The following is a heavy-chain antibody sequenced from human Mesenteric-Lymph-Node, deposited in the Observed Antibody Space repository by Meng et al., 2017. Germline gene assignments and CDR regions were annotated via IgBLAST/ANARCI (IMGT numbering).Heavy chain of an antibody. CDR2: IYYSGST. CDR1: GGSISSYY. J-gene: IGHJ3*02. CDR3: ARRYYDISAFDI. V-gene: IGHV4-59*08. Sequence: GSLRLSCTVSGGSISSYYWSWIRQPPGKGLEWIGYIYYSGSTNYNPSLKSRVTISVDASKNQFSLKLSSVTAADTAVYYCARRYYDISAFDIWGQGTMVTVSS. D-gene: IGHD3-22*01.